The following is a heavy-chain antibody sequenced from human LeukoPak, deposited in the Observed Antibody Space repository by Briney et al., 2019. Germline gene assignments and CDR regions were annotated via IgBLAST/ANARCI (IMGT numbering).Heavy chain of an antibody. CDR3: ARERVDYDILTGYSHFDY. V-gene: IGHV1-69*04. CDR2: IIPILGIA. Sequence: EASVKVSCEASGGTFSSYAISWVRQAPGQGLEWMGRIIPILGIANYAQKFQGRVTITADKSTSTAYMELSSLRSEDTAVYYCARERVDYDILTGYSHFDYWGQGTLVTVSS. D-gene: IGHD3-9*01. CDR1: GGTFSSYA. J-gene: IGHJ4*02.